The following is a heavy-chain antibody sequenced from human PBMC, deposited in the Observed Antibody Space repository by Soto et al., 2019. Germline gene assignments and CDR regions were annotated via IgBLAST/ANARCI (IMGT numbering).Heavy chain of an antibody. J-gene: IGHJ6*03. V-gene: IGHV3-49*03. Sequence: GGSLRLSCTASGFTFGDYAMSWFRQAPGKGLEWVGFIRSKAYGGTTEYAASVKGRFTISRDDSKSIAYLQMNSLKTEDTAVYYCTRDCQDVVCSNPEDYYYYYMDVWGKGTTVTVSS. CDR2: IRSKAYGGTT. CDR1: GFTFGDYA. D-gene: IGHD4-4*01. CDR3: TRDCQDVVCSNPEDYYYYYMDV.